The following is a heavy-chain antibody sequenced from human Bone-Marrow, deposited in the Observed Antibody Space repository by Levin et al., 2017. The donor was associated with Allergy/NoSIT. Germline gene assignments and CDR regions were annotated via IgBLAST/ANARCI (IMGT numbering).Heavy chain of an antibody. CDR3: ARLSHYNDSC. V-gene: IGHV1-2*02. Sequence: ASVKVSCKASGYTFTGYYLHWVRQATGQGPEWMGWINPNSGGPNYAQKFQGRVTMTRDTSISTAYMELSRLRSDDTAVYYCARLSHYNDSCWGPGTLVTVSS. D-gene: IGHD3-22*01. J-gene: IGHJ4*02. CDR2: INPNSGGP. CDR1: GYTFTGYY.